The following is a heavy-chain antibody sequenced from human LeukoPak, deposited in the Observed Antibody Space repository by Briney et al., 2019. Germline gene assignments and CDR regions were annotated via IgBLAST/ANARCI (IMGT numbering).Heavy chain of an antibody. CDR3: ARPYSTGWYGYDQ. CDR1: GYSFTSFW. V-gene: IGHV5-51*01. J-gene: IGHJ4*02. Sequence: GESLKISCQDFGYSFTSFWIGWVRQMPGKGLEWMGIIYPGDSDTRYSPSFQGQVTISVDKSITTAYLQWSSLKASDTAIYYCARPYSTGWYGYDQWGQGTLVTVSS. D-gene: IGHD6-19*01. CDR2: IYPGDSDT.